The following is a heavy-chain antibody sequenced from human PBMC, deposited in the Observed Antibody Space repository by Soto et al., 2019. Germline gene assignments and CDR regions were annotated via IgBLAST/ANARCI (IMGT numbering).Heavy chain of an antibody. J-gene: IGHJ4*02. CDR1: GGSISSGGYY. Sequence: PSETLSLTCTVSGGSISSGGYYWSWIRQHPGKGLEWIGYIYYSGSTYYNPSLKSRVTISVDTSKNQFSLKLSSVTAADTAVYYCARDRVDTATAFDYWGQGTLVTVSS. CDR2: IYYSGST. CDR3: ARDRVDTATAFDY. D-gene: IGHD5-18*01. V-gene: IGHV4-31*03.